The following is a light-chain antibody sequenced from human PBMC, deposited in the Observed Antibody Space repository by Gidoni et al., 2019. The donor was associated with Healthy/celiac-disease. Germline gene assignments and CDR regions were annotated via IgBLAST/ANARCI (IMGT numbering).Light chain of an antibody. CDR3: QQYGSSQYT. Sequence: EIVLTQSPGPLSLSPGERATLSCRASQSVSSSYLAWYQQKPGQAPRLLIYGASSRATGIPDRCSGSGSGTDFTLTISRLEPEDFAVYYCQQYGSSQYTFGQGTKLEIK. CDR2: GAS. J-gene: IGKJ2*01. V-gene: IGKV3-20*01. CDR1: QSVSSSY.